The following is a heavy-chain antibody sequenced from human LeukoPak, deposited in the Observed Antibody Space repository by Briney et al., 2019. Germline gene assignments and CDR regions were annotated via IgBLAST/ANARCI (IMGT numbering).Heavy chain of an antibody. CDR3: AREYYYGSGSYYNWFDP. Sequence: GGSLRPSCAASGFTFGTYWMHWVRQAPGKGLEWVSSIYRDGSTYHADSVKGRLTISRDNSKNTLFLQMNSLRTEDTAVYYCAREYYYGSGSYYNWFDPWGQGTLVTVSS. V-gene: IGHV3-53*01. CDR1: GFTFGTYW. D-gene: IGHD3-10*01. CDR2: IYRDGST. J-gene: IGHJ5*02.